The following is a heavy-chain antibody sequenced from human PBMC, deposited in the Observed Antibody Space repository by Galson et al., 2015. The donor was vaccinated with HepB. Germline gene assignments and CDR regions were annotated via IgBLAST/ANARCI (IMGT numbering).Heavy chain of an antibody. CDR3: ARDQLGFGELFWFDP. CDR2: ISYDGSNK. Sequence: SLRLSCAASGFTFSSYAMHWVRQAPGKGLEWVAVISYDGSNKYYADSVKGRFTISRDNSKNTLYLQMNSLRAEDTAVYYCARDQLGFGELFWFDPWGQGTLVTVSS. D-gene: IGHD3-10*01. V-gene: IGHV3-30*04. J-gene: IGHJ5*02. CDR1: GFTFSSYA.